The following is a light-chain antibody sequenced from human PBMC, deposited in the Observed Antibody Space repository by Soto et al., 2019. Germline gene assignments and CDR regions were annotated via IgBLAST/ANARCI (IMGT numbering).Light chain of an antibody. J-gene: IGKJ1*01. CDR2: GAS. CDR3: QQYNIWPQT. CDR1: QSLRSS. V-gene: IGKV3-15*01. Sequence: VMTQSPATMSVSPGERATLSCRASQSLRSSLAWYQQKPGQAPRLLIYGASTRATGIPARFSGSGSGTEFTLTISSLLSEDFAVYFCQQYNIWPQTFGQGTKVDIK.